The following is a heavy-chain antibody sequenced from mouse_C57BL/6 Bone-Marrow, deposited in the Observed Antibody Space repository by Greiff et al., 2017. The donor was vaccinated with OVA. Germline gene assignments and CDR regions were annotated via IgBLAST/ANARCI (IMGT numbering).Heavy chain of an antibody. J-gene: IGHJ1*03. V-gene: IGHV5-4*01. D-gene: IGHD1-1*01. Sequence: EVMLVESGGGLVKPGGSLKLSCAASGFTFSSYAMSWVRQTPEKRLEWVATISDGGSYIYYPDNVKGRFTISRDNAKNNLYLQMSHLKSEDTAMYYCARDGGIYYGSSSYFDVWGTGTTVTVSS. CDR2: ISDGGSYI. CDR3: ARDGGIYYGSSSYFDV. CDR1: GFTFSSYA.